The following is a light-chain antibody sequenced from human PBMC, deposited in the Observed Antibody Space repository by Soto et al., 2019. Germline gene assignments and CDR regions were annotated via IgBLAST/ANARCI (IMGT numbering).Light chain of an antibody. Sequence: DIVLTQSPATVPVSPGERVTLSCRASQSVSIDLAWYQQKPGQAPRLLIYGASTRATDIPATFTGSGSGTEFTLTISSLQSEDIAVYYCQQYNKWPQTFGQGTKVDIK. CDR2: GAS. V-gene: IGKV3-15*01. J-gene: IGKJ1*01. CDR1: QSVSID. CDR3: QQYNKWPQT.